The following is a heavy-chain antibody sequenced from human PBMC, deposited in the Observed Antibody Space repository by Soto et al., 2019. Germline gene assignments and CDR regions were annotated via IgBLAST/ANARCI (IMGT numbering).Heavy chain of an antibody. J-gene: IGHJ5*02. D-gene: IGHD2-2*01. Sequence: GASVKVSCKVSGYTLTELSMHWVRQAPGKGLEWMGGFDPEDGETIYAQKFQGRVTMTEDTSTDTAYMELSSLRSEDTAVYYCATTALIVLVPAAMECWFDPWGQGSLVTVSA. CDR2: FDPEDGET. CDR3: ATTALIVLVPAAMECWFDP. V-gene: IGHV1-24*01. CDR1: GYTLTELS.